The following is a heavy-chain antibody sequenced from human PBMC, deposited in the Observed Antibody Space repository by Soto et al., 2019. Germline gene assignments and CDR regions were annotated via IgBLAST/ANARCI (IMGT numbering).Heavy chain of an antibody. CDR3: AKNHLGKPFYYYYIMDA. J-gene: IGHJ6*02. CDR1: GFAFGDYG. Sequence: QVQLEESGGGVVQPGRSLRLSCAAYGFAFGDYGMHWVRQAPGKGLEWVAIISSDGNNKYYADSVKGRFTISRDNSQNTLFLQMNSLRADDTSLYYCAKNHLGKPFYYYYIMDALGQGTTVTVS. V-gene: IGHV3-30*18. CDR2: ISSDGNNK. D-gene: IGHD6-13*01.